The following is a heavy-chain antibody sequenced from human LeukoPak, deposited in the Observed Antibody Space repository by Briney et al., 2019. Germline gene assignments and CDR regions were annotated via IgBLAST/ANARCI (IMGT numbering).Heavy chain of an antibody. CDR2: ISGSGSYI. CDR1: GFSFSTYS. V-gene: IGHV3-21*01. CDR3: ARHFWNYYRLDY. J-gene: IGHJ4*02. Sequence: GGSLRLSCAASGFSFSTYSMNWVRQAPGKGLEWVSSISGSGSYIYYADSVKGRFTTSRDNAKNSLFLQMNSLRAEDTAIYYCARHFWNYYRLDYWGQGILVTVSS. D-gene: IGHD3-3*02.